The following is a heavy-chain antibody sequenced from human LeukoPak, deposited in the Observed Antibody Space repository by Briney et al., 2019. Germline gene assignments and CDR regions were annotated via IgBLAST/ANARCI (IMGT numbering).Heavy chain of an antibody. D-gene: IGHD2-2*01. Sequence: GGSLRLSCVVSGFTFSPYSMNWVRQAPGKGLEWVAYISGRASTIYYADSVYGRFTISRDNAKNSLYLQMNSLRAEDTAVYYCARGPSNLVVVPAAMTNWFDPWGQGTLVTVSS. CDR3: ARGPSNLVVVPAAMTNWFDP. V-gene: IGHV3-48*01. CDR2: ISGRASTI. J-gene: IGHJ5*02. CDR1: GFTFSPYS.